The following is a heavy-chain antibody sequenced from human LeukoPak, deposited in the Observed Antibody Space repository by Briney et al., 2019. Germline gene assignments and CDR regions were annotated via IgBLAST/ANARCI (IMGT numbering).Heavy chain of an antibody. CDR1: GFTFSSYA. V-gene: IGHV3-30-3*01. CDR3: ARDRDNTAMVIYYYYMDV. D-gene: IGHD5-18*01. Sequence: GGSLRLSCAASGFTFSSYAMHWVRQAPGKGLEWVAVISYDGSNKYYADSVKGRFTIPRDNSKNTLYLQMNSLRAEDTAVYYCARDRDNTAMVIYYYYMDVWGKGTTVTVSS. J-gene: IGHJ6*03. CDR2: ISYDGSNK.